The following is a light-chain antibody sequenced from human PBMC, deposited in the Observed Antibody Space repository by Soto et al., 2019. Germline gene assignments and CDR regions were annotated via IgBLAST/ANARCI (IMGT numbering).Light chain of an antibody. Sequence: EIVLTQSPGTLSLSPGDRATLSCRASQSVTSDYLAWYQQKPGQAPRLLIYGASIRATGIPDRFSGSGSGTDFTLTISSLQPEDFATYYCQQYDSYPLTFGGGTKVDIK. J-gene: IGKJ4*01. CDR3: QQYDSYPLT. CDR2: GAS. V-gene: IGKV3-20*01. CDR1: QSVTSDY.